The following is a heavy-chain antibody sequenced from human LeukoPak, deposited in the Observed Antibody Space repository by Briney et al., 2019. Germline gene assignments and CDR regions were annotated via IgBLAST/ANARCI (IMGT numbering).Heavy chain of an antibody. CDR1: GYTFTSYG. J-gene: IGHJ3*02. CDR2: ISAYNGNT. Sequence: ASVKVSCKASGYTFTSYGISWVRQAPGQGLEWMGWISAYNGNTNYAQKLQGRVTMTTDTSMSTAYMELRSLRSDDTAVYYCASLRGVVVAATDAFDIWGQGTMVTVSS. D-gene: IGHD2-15*01. V-gene: IGHV1-18*01. CDR3: ASLRGVVVAATDAFDI.